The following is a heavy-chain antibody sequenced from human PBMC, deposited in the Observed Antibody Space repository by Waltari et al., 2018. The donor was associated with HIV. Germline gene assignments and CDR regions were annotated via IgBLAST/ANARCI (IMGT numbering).Heavy chain of an antibody. V-gene: IGHV3-48*01. Sequence: EVQLVESGGGLVQPGGSLRLSCAASGFTFSASSMNWVRQAPGKGLEWVSYISSSSSTIYYADSVKGRVTISRDNAKNALYLQMNSRRAEDTAVYYCARDPVYSGSSLVYYFDYWVQGTLVTVSS. CDR2: ISSSSSTI. CDR1: GFTFSASS. D-gene: IGHD6-6*01. J-gene: IGHJ4*02. CDR3: ARDPVYSGSSLVYYFDY.